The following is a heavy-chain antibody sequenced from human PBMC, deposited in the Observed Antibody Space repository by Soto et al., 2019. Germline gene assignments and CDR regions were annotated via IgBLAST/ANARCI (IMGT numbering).Heavy chain of an antibody. CDR3: ARDSLVYSTFKRLNWFDP. CDR2: IIPIFGTA. Sequence: LVKVSCKASGGTFSSYAISWVRQAPGQGLEWMGGIIPIFGTANYAQKFQGRVTITADESTSTAYMELSSLRSEDTAVYYCARDSLVYSTFKRLNWFDPWGQGTLVTVSS. J-gene: IGHJ5*02. V-gene: IGHV1-69*13. D-gene: IGHD2-8*01. CDR1: GGTFSSYA.